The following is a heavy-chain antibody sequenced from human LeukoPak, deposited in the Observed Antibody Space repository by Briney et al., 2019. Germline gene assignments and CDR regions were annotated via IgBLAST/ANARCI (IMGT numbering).Heavy chain of an antibody. CDR3: ARGETTVTIVH. CDR2: INTNTGNP. D-gene: IGHD4-17*01. CDR1: GYTFTGYY. J-gene: IGHJ4*02. V-gene: IGHV7-4-1*01. Sequence: ASVTVSCTASGYTFTGYYMHWVRQAPGQGLEWMGWINTNTGNPTYAQGFTGRFVFSLDTSVSTAYLQIGSLKAEDTAVYYCARGETTVTIVHWGQGTLVTVSS.